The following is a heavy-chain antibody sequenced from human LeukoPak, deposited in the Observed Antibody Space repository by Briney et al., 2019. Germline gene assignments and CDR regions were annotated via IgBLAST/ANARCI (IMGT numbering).Heavy chain of an antibody. D-gene: IGHD3-22*01. Sequence: GGSLRLSCAASGFTFSDYYMSWIRQAPGKGLEWDSYISSSGSTTYYADSVKVRFTISRDNAKNSLYLQMNSLRAEDAAVYYCARDYYDSSGDYFDYWGQGTLVTVSS. CDR1: GFTFSDYY. CDR2: ISSSGSTT. J-gene: IGHJ4*02. CDR3: ARDYYDSSGDYFDY. V-gene: IGHV3-11*04.